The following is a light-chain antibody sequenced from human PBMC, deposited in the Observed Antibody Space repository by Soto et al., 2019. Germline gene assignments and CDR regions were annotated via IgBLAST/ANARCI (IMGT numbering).Light chain of an antibody. V-gene: IGKV3D-15*01. CDR2: GAS. CDR1: QSVSSN. Sequence: EIVVTQSPATLSVSPGERATLSCRASQSVSSNLAWYQQKPGQAPRLLIYGASTRATGIPARFSGSGSGTEFTLTISSLQSEDFAAYYCQQYNNWPFTFGPGTKVDIK. J-gene: IGKJ3*01. CDR3: QQYNNWPFT.